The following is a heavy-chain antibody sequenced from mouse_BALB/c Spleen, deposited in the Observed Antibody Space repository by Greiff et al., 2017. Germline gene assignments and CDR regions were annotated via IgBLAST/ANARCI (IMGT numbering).Heavy chain of an antibody. Sequence: VQLQQPGAELVKPGASVKLSCKASGYTFTSYWMHWVKQRPGQGLEWIGEINPSNGRTNYNEKFKSKATLTVDKSSSTAYMQLSSLTSEDSAVYYCARIFYYGYHYWGQGTTLTVSS. CDR2: INPSNGRT. V-gene: IGHV1S81*02. CDR3: ARIFYYGYHY. J-gene: IGHJ2*01. CDR1: GYTFTSYW. D-gene: IGHD1-2*01.